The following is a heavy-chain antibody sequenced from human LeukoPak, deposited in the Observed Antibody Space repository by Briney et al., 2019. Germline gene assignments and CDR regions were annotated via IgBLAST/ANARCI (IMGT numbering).Heavy chain of an antibody. CDR2: ISSSSSYI. V-gene: IGHV3-21*01. Sequence: PGGSLRLSCAASGFTFSSYSMNWVRQAPGKGLEWVSSISSSSSYIYYADSVKGRFTISRDNAKNSLYLQMNSLRAEDTAVYYCARDYSSGWARGYYYMDVWGKGTTVTVSS. D-gene: IGHD6-19*01. CDR3: ARDYSSGWARGYYYMDV. J-gene: IGHJ6*03. CDR1: GFTFSSYS.